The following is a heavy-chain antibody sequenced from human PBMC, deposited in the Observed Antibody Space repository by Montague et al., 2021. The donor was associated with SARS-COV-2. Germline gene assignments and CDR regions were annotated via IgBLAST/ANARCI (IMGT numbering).Heavy chain of an antibody. D-gene: IGHD2-21*01. V-gene: IGHV4-34*01. CDR1: GGSFSGYY. Sequence: SETLSLTCAVYGGSFSGYYWSWIRQPPGKGLEWIGEINHSGSTNYNPSLKSRVTISVDTSKNQFSLKLNSVTAADTAVYYCARGVRGRIVVVIAIPYYYFDYWGRGTLVTVSS. J-gene: IGHJ4*02. CDR2: INHSGST. CDR3: ARGVRGRIVVVIAIPYYYFDY.